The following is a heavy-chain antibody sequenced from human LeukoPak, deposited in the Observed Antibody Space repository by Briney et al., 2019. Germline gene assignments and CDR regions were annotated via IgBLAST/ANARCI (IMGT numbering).Heavy chain of an antibody. Sequence: GGSLRLSCAASGLTFSSYSITCVPKAPGKGWERVPPINSISSLIYYEDSEKDRFTISRDNANNSLYLQTNSQRAEETTVYDCASWGIAVAGRYYYYMDVWGKGTTVTVSS. V-gene: IGHV3-21*01. CDR3: ASWGIAVAGRYYYYMDV. J-gene: IGHJ6*03. D-gene: IGHD6-19*01. CDR2: INSISSLI. CDR1: GLTFSSYS.